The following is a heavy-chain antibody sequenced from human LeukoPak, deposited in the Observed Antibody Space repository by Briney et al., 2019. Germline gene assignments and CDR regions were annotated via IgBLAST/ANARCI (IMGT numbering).Heavy chain of an antibody. V-gene: IGHV3-74*01. Sequence: PGGSMRLACAASGFTFGSFWMRWDRHAPEEGRVWVSRIHSDGSSTSYADSVKGRLTLPRDSAKNTLYLQMNSLRAEDTAVYYCARGPVDIVAKRDYYYYYMDVWGKGTTVTVSS. D-gene: IGHD5-12*01. CDR2: IHSDGSST. J-gene: IGHJ6*03. CDR3: ARGPVDIVAKRDYYYYYMDV. CDR1: GFTFGSFW.